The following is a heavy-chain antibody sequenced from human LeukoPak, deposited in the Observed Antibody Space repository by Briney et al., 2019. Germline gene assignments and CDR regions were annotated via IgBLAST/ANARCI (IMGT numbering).Heavy chain of an antibody. CDR3: AREYYASYVWGSYRCLDY. CDR1: GYTFTSYY. V-gene: IGHV1-46*01. Sequence: AASVKVSCKASGYTFTSYYMHWVRRAPGQGLEWMGIINPSGGSTSYAQKFQGRVTMTRDMSTSTVYMELSSLRSEDTAVYYCAREYYASYVWGSYRCLDYWGQGTLVTVSS. D-gene: IGHD3-16*02. CDR2: INPSGGST. J-gene: IGHJ4*02.